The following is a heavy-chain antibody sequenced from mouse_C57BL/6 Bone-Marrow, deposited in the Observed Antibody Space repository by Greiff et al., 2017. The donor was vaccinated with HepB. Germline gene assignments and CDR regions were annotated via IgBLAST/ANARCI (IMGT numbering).Heavy chain of an antibody. J-gene: IGHJ1*03. CDR3: TRAIYYYGSSGDWYFDV. Sequence: EVKLVESGEGLVKPGGSLKLSCAASGFTFSSYAMSWVRQTPEKRLEWVAYISSGGDYIYYADTVKGRFTISRDNARNTLYLQMSSLKSEDTAMYYCTRAIYYYGSSGDWYFDVWGTGTTVTVSS. CDR2: ISSGGDYI. V-gene: IGHV5-9-1*02. D-gene: IGHD1-1*01. CDR1: GFTFSSYA.